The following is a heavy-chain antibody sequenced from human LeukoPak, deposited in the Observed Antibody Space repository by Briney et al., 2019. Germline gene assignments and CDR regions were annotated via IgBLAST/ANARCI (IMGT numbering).Heavy chain of an antibody. D-gene: IGHD3-16*01. Sequence: GGSLRLSCAASGFTFSSYWMSWVRQAPGKGLEWVANINQDGSEKYYVDSLKGRFTLSRDNAKNSLYLQINSLRAEDTAVYYCARDRNEGGGFDYWGQGTLVTVSS. V-gene: IGHV3-7*04. J-gene: IGHJ4*02. CDR1: GFTFSSYW. CDR2: INQDGSEK. CDR3: ARDRNEGGGFDY.